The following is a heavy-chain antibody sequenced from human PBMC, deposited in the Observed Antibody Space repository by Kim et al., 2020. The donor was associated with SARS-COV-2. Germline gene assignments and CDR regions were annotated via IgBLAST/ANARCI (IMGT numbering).Heavy chain of an antibody. CDR3: AREFGVGADNVLDI. Sequence: SVKVSCKTSGGIFGNFGINWVRQAPGQGLEWMGAIIPIYGTGNYAQRFQGRVTMTADESTSTVYLELNSLTSEDTAVYYCAREFGVGADNVLDIWGQGTMV. CDR2: IIPIYGTG. J-gene: IGHJ3*02. D-gene: IGHD1-26*01. CDR1: GGIFGNFG. V-gene: IGHV1-69*13.